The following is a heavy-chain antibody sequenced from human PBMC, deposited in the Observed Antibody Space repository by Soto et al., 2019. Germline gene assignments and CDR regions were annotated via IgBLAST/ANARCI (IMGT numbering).Heavy chain of an antibody. CDR2: ISAYNGNT. CDR3: SRKRGSGRYGGWFDP. V-gene: IGHV1-18*01. CDR1: GYTFTSYG. J-gene: IGHJ5*02. D-gene: IGHD3-10*01. Sequence: QVQLVQSGAEVKKPGASVKVSCKASGYTFTSYGISWVRQAPGQGLEWMGWISAYNGNTNYAQKLQGRVTMTTDTSTSTAYMERRSLRSDDTAVYYCSRKRGSGRYGGWFDPWGQGTLVTVSS.